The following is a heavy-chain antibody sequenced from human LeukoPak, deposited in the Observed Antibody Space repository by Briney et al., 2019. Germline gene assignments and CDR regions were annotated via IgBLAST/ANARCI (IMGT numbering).Heavy chain of an antibody. CDR3: ARPNWHDARLGAFHI. Sequence: GGSLRLSCEASGFTVSSNHMSWVRQAPGRGREWVSVIYSGGSTYYADSVKGRFTISRDNCKNTLYLQMNSLRAEDTAVYYCARPNWHDARLGAFHIWGQGTMVTVSS. CDR2: IYSGGST. V-gene: IGHV3-66*04. CDR1: GFTVSSNH. J-gene: IGHJ3*02. D-gene: IGHD1-1*01.